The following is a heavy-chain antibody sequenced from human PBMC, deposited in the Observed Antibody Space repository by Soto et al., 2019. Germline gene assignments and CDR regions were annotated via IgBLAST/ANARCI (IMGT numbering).Heavy chain of an antibody. CDR2: ISYEGSKK. V-gene: IGHV3-30*18. CDR1: GFSFSSYG. D-gene: IGHD2-8*01. CDR3: AKTNGGSSPVDLYYYYGMDV. J-gene: IGHJ6*02. Sequence: PGGSLRLSCAASGFSFSSYGMHWVRQAPGKGLEWEAVISYEGSKKYYADSVKGRFTTSRDNSKNTLYLQMNSLRAEDTAVYYCAKTNGGSSPVDLYYYYGMDVWGQGTTVTVSS.